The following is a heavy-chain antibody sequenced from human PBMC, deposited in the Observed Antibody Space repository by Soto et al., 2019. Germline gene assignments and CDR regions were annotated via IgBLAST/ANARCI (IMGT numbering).Heavy chain of an antibody. CDR3: VRRSGGTYLTLGY. J-gene: IGHJ4*02. V-gene: IGHV4-39*01. CDR2: MYYSGST. CDR1: GASITTSYY. Sequence: SSETLSLTCTVSGASITTSYYWGWIRQPPGKGLEWIGDMYYSGSTCYNPSLKSRVTMSVDTSKNQFSLNLSSVTAADTAVYYCVRRSGGTYLTLGYWGQGTQVTVSS. D-gene: IGHD3-10*01.